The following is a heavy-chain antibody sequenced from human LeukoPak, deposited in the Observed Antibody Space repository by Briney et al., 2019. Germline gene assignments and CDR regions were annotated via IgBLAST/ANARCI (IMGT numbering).Heavy chain of an antibody. CDR3: ARSPRDENLFDY. CDR1: GGSISSYY. Sequence: PSETLSLTCSVSGGSISSYYWSWLRQPAGKGLEWIGRIYTSGSTNYNPSLKSRVTMSVDTSKNQFSLRLSSVTAADTAVYYCARSPRDENLFDYWGQGTLVTVSS. CDR2: IYTSGST. D-gene: IGHD5-24*01. J-gene: IGHJ4*02. V-gene: IGHV4-4*07.